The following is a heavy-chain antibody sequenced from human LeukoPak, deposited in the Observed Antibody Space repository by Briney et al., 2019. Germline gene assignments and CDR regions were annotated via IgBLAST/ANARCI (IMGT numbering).Heavy chain of an antibody. V-gene: IGHV3-30-3*01. D-gene: IGHD3-22*01. Sequence: QPGRSLRLSCAATGFTFSNYAIHWGRQAPGKGLEWVAFISDDGSRQHYADSVKGRFTISRDTAKNTLYLQMNSLRAEDTAVYYCARGHHYYDSSAYYYWGQGTLVTVSS. CDR3: ARGHHYYDSSAYYY. CDR2: ISDDGSRQ. J-gene: IGHJ4*02. CDR1: GFTFSNYA.